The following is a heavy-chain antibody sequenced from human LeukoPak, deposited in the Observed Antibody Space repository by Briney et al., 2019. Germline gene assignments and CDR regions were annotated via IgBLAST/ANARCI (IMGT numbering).Heavy chain of an antibody. CDR1: GYTFTGYY. Sequence: ASLKLSCTASGYTFTGYYMHWVRPAPGQRLEWMGWNKPNSGHTNHGQKYQSRVTMTRDTSTSTAYIELSRRRSDDSAVYYCARALDYGVLNGFDPWGQGTLVTDSP. CDR3: ARALDYGVLNGFDP. D-gene: IGHD4-17*01. J-gene: IGHJ5*02. V-gene: IGHV1-2*02. CDR2: NKPNSGHT.